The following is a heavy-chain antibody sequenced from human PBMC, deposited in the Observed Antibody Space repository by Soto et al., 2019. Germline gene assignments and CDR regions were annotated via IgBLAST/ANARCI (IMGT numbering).Heavy chain of an antibody. CDR2: IIPIFGTA. Sequence: ASVKVSCKASGGTFGSYAISWVRQAPGQGLEWMGGIIPIFGTANYAQKFQGRVTITADESTSTAYMELSSLRSEDTAVYYCARDYGDYDFWSGPPNWFDPWGQGTLVTVSS. CDR3: ARDYGDYDFWSGPPNWFDP. CDR1: GGTFGSYA. D-gene: IGHD3-3*01. V-gene: IGHV1-69*13. J-gene: IGHJ5*02.